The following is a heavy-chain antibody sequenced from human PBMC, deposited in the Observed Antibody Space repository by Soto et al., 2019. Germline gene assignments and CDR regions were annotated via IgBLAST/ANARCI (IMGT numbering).Heavy chain of an antibody. CDR3: ASGYCSGGSCFPYYFDY. CDR1: GESFNIYG. D-gene: IGHD2-15*01. J-gene: IGHJ4*02. CDR2: ISAYNGNT. V-gene: IGHV1-18*01. Sequence: EAPAEVCCTACGESFNIYGITWVRQEPGQGLEWMGWISAYNGNTNYAQKLQGRVTMTTDTSTSTAYMELRSLRSDDTAVYYCASGYCSGGSCFPYYFDYWGQGTLVTVSS.